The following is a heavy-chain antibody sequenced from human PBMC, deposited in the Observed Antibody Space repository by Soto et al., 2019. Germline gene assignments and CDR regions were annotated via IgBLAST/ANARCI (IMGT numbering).Heavy chain of an antibody. CDR1: GFTFSSYA. Sequence: GGYPRLSCAASGFTFSSYAMSWVRQAPGKGLEWVSAISGSGGSTYYADSVKGRFTISRDNSKNTLYLQMNSLRAEDTAVYYCAKDLLEHTGMDVWRQGTTATV. V-gene: IGHV3-23*01. CDR3: AKDLLEHTGMDV. CDR2: ISGSGGST. J-gene: IGHJ6*02. D-gene: IGHD1-1*01.